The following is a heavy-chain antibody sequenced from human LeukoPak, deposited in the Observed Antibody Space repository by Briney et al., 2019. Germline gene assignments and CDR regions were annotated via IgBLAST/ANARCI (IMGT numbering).Heavy chain of an antibody. J-gene: IGHJ4*02. CDR1: GDSFISHT. Sequence: GGSLRLSCAGSGDSFISHTMIWVRQAPGKGLEWISSIGYGGSPIYYADSVKGRFGISRDDATTSLYLHMDSLRAEDTAFYYCAREYDSRARFDSWGQGILVTVSS. CDR2: IGYGGSPI. CDR3: AREYDSRARFDS. V-gene: IGHV3-48*01. D-gene: IGHD4-11*01.